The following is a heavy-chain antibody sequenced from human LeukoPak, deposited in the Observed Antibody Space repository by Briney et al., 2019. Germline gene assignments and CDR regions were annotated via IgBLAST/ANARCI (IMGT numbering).Heavy chain of an antibody. V-gene: IGHV4-59*12. Sequence: SETLSLTCTVSGGSISSYYWSWIRQPPGKGPEWIGYIYYSGSTNYNPSLKSRVTISVDTSKNQFSLMLSSVTAADTAVYYCARGLYGSGSDDYWGQGTLVTVSS. CDR3: ARGLYGSGSDDY. CDR2: IYYSGST. D-gene: IGHD3-10*01. CDR1: GGSISSYY. J-gene: IGHJ4*02.